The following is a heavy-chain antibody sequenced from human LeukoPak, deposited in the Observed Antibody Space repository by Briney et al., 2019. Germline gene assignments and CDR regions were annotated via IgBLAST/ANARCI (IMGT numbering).Heavy chain of an antibody. CDR2: ISGSADIT. Sequence: GGSLRLSCAASGFIFSSYAMSWVRQAPGKGLEWVSGISGSADITGYADSVKGRFTISRDNSKNTLYLQMNSLRAEDTAVYYCAKSSGFSRFYFDYWGQGTLVTVSS. CDR1: GFIFSSYA. CDR3: AKSSGFSRFYFDY. V-gene: IGHV3-23*01. D-gene: IGHD2/OR15-2a*01. J-gene: IGHJ4*02.